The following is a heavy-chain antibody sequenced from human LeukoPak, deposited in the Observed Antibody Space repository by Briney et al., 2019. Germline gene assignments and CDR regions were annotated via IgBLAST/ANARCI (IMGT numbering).Heavy chain of an antibody. J-gene: IGHJ4*02. CDR2: ISSSGSTI. Sequence: GGSLRLSCAASGFTFSDYCMSWLRQAPGKGLEWVSYISSSGSTIYYADSVKGRFTIPRDNAKNSLYLQMNSLRAEDTAVYYCASGWAGTTGDIPYWGQGTLVTVSS. CDR3: ASGWAGTTGDIPY. CDR1: GFTFSDYC. V-gene: IGHV3-11*01. D-gene: IGHD1-1*01.